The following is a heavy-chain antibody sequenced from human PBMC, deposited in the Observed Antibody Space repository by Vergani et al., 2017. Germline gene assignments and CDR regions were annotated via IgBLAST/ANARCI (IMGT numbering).Heavy chain of an antibody. CDR1: GGSISSYY. J-gene: IGHJ4*02. CDR3: ARSPGGVIVDIDY. CDR2: IYYSGST. Sequence: QVQLQESGPGLVKPSETLSLTCTVSGGSISSYYWSWIRQPPGKGLEWIGYIYYSGSTNYNPSLKSRVTISVDTSKNQFSLKLSSVTAADTAVYYCARSPGGVIVDIDYWGQGTLVTVSS. V-gene: IGHV4-59*01. D-gene: IGHD3-16*02.